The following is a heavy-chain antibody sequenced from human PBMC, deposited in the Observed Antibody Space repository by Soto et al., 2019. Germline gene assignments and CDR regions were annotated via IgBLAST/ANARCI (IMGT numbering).Heavy chain of an antibody. Sequence: EASVKVSCKASGGTFSSYAISWVRQAPGQGLEWMGGIIPISDTTNYAQKFQGRVTITADKSTSTAYMELSSLRSEDTAVYYCARAMKGGRPATASFDYWGQGALVTVSS. CDR1: GGTFSSYA. V-gene: IGHV1-69*06. D-gene: IGHD2-2*01. J-gene: IGHJ4*02. CDR2: IIPISDTT. CDR3: ARAMKGGRPATASFDY.